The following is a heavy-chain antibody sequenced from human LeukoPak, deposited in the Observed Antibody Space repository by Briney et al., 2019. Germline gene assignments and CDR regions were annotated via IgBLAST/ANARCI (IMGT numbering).Heavy chain of an antibody. J-gene: IGHJ4*02. Sequence: VKVSCKASGYTFTGYYMHWVRQAPGQGLEWMGWINPNSGGTNYAQKFQGRVTMTRDTSISTAYMELSRLRSDDTAVYYCARDRSGYGDYFDYWGQGTLVTVSS. V-gene: IGHV1-2*02. CDR3: ARDRSGYGDYFDY. CDR1: GYTFTGYY. D-gene: IGHD4-17*01. CDR2: INPNSGGT.